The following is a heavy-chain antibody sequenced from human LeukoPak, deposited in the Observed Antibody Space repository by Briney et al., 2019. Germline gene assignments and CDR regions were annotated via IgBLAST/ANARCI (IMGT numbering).Heavy chain of an antibody. D-gene: IGHD2-2*02. CDR2: SYYSGST. J-gene: IGHJ3*02. V-gene: IGHV4-39*01. CDR1: GGSISSSSYY. CDR3: ASGVGYCSSTSCYTNAFDI. Sequence: QASETLSLTCTVSGGSISSSSYYWGWVRQPPGKGGEWIVRSYYSGSTYYNPSLKSLVTISVDTAKKQFSLKLSSVNAADTAVYYCASGVGYCSSTSCYTNAFDIWGQGTMVTVSS.